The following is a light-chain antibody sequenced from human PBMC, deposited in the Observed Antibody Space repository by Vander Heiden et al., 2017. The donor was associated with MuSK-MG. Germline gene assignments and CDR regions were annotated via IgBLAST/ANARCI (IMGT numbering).Light chain of an antibody. CDR1: QDISNY. V-gene: IGKV1-33*01. J-gene: IGKJ5*01. Sequence: DIQMTQSPSSLSASVGDRVTITCQASQDISNYLNWYQQKPGKAPKLLIYDASNLETGVPSRFSGSGSGTDFTFTISSPQPEDIATYYCQQYDKLPPITFGQGTRLEIK. CDR2: DAS. CDR3: QQYDKLPPIT.